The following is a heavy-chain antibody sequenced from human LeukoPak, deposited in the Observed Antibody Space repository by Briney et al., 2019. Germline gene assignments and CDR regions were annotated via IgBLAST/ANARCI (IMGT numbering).Heavy chain of an antibody. J-gene: IGHJ6*02. V-gene: IGHV3-7*01. CDR1: GFTFSNAW. Sequence: PGGSLRLSCAASGFTFSNAWMTWVRQAPGKGLEWVANIKHDGSGQYYLDSVKGRFTISRDNAKNSLYLQMNTLRVEDTAVYYCTRDLMDYDVSTGLHHYYMDVWGQGTTVTVSS. D-gene: IGHD3-9*01. CDR3: TRDLMDYDVSTGLHHYYMDV. CDR2: IKHDGSGQ.